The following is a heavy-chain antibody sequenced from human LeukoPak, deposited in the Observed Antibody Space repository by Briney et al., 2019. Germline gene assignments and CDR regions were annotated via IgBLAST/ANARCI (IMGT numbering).Heavy chain of an antibody. CDR2: ISGSGIST. V-gene: IGHV3-23*01. Sequence: GGSLRLSCAASGFTFRSFAMIWVRQAPGKGLEWVSGISGSGISTYYADSVKGRFTISRDNSKNTLYLQMISLRAEDTAVYCCAKDAWELDAFDIWGQGTMVTVSS. CDR1: GFTFRSFA. D-gene: IGHD1-26*01. CDR3: AKDAWELDAFDI. J-gene: IGHJ3*02.